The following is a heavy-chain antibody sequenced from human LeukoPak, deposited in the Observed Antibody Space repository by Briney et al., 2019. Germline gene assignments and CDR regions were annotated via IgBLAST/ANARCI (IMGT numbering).Heavy chain of an antibody. CDR2: IYYSGST. CDR1: GGSISSGDYY. V-gene: IGHV4-30-4*08. J-gene: IGHJ4*02. CDR3: ARGLSGDYSTG. Sequence: PSETLSLTCTVSGGSISSGDYYWSWIRQPPGKGLEWLGYIYYSGSTYYNPSLKSRVTISVDTSKNQFSLKLSSVTAADTAVYYCARGLSGDYSTGWGQGTLVTVSS. D-gene: IGHD4-11*01.